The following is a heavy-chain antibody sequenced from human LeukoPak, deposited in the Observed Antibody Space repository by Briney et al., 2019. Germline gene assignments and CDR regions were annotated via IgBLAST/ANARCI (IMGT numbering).Heavy chain of an antibody. V-gene: IGHV3-7*01. CDR2: IKADGSEK. CDR1: GFTFGSYW. D-gene: IGHD1-26*01. Sequence: GGSLRLSCAASGFTFGSYWMSWVRQAPGKGLEWVANIKADGSEKHYVDFMKGRFTISRDNAKNSLFLQMSSLRDEDTAVYYCARDSAKGGSKGIIGASDYWGQGTLVTVSS. J-gene: IGHJ4*02. CDR3: ARDSAKGGSKGIIGASDY.